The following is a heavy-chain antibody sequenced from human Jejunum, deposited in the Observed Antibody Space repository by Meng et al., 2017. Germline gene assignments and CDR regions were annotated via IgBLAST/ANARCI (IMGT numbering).Heavy chain of an antibody. CDR3: AKGLWGTGSHYNPCDY. CDR2: ISGSGSNT. D-gene: IGHD3-10*01. J-gene: IGHJ4*02. Sequence: GESLKISCAASGFTFNNYAMSWVRQAPGKGLEWVSGISGSGSNTYYADSVEGRFTMSRDNSKNTLYLQMNSLRVDDTAVYYCAKGLWGTGSHYNPCDYWGQGTLVTVSS. V-gene: IGHV3-23*01. CDR1: GFTFNNYA.